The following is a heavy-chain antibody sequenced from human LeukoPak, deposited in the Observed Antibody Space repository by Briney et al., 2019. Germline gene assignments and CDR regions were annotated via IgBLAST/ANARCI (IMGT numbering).Heavy chain of an antibody. CDR1: RGSVSSSSYY. Sequence: SETLSLTCTVSRGSVSSSSYYWGWIRQPPGKGLEWIGSIYYNEYTYYNPSLKSRVPISVDTSKNQFSLKLSSVTAADTAVYYCARHEYSGSYYGLSWFDPWGPGTLVTASS. J-gene: IGHJ5*02. CDR3: ARHEYSGSYYGLSWFDP. V-gene: IGHV4-39*01. CDR2: IYYNEYT. D-gene: IGHD1-26*01.